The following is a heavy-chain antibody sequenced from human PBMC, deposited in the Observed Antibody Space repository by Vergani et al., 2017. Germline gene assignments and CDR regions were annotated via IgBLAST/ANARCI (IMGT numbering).Heavy chain of an antibody. CDR2: INHSGST. V-gene: IGHV4-34*01. J-gene: IGHJ4*02. Sequence: QVQLQQWGAGLLKPSETLSLTCAVYGGSFSGYYWSWIRQPPGKGLGWIGEINHSGSTNYNPSLKRRVTISVDTSKNQFSLKLSRVTAADTAVYYCARGRRYQLLSDDFDYWGQGTLVTVSS. CDR1: GGSFSGYY. CDR3: ARGRRYQLLSDDFDY. D-gene: IGHD2-2*01.